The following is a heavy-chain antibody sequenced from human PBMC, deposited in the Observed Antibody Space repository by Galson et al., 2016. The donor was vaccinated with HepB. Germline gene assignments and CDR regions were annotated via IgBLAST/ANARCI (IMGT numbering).Heavy chain of an antibody. CDR1: GFTFSTYD. CDR3: VKGVASRPGYYFHI. D-gene: IGHD6-13*01. CDR2: IYSNGGEI. Sequence: SLRLSCAASGFTFSTYDMHWVRQAPGKGLEYVSGIYSNGGEINYADSVKGRFTISRDNSKNRLYFQMSDLRPEDTAVYYCVKGVASRPGYYFHIWGQGTLVT. J-gene: IGHJ4*02. V-gene: IGHV3-64*05.